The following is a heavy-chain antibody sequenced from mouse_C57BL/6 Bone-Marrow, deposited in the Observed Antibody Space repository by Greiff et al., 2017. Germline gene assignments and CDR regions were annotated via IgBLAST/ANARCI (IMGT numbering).Heavy chain of an antibody. Sequence: VQLQQPGAELVKPGASVKLSCKASGYTFTSYWMHWVKQRPGQGLEWIGMIHPNSGSTNYNEKFKSKATLTVDKSSSTAYMQLSSLTSEDSAVYYCARRWPHVGWYFHVWGTGATVTVS. J-gene: IGHJ1*03. CDR2: IHPNSGST. D-gene: IGHD1-1*02. CDR3: ARRWPHVGWYFHV. V-gene: IGHV1-64*01. CDR1: GYTFTSYW.